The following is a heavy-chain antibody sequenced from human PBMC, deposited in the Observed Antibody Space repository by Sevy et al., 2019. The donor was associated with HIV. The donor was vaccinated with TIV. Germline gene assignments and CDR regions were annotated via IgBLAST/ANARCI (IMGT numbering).Heavy chain of an antibody. Sequence: SETLSLTCTVSGGSISSYYWSWIRQPPGKGLEWIGYIYYSGSTNYNPSLKSRVTISVDTSKNQFSLKLSSVTAADTAVYYCARDGGYDSSGYYAYFDYWGQGTLVTVSS. CDR1: GGSISSYY. V-gene: IGHV4-59*01. J-gene: IGHJ4*02. CDR3: ARDGGYDSSGYYAYFDY. CDR2: IYYSGST. D-gene: IGHD3-22*01.